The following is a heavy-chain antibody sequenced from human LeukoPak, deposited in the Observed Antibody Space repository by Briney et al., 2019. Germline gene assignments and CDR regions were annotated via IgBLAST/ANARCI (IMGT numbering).Heavy chain of an antibody. V-gene: IGHV3-23*01. Sequence: PGGSLRLSCAASGFTFSSYAMSWVRQAPGKGLEWVSGISGSGGSTYYADSVKGRFTISRDNSKNTLYPQMNSLRGEDTAVYYCAKDGYSSGSTFDYWGHGTLVTVSS. CDR3: AKDGYSSGSTFDY. D-gene: IGHD6-19*01. CDR1: GFTFSSYA. J-gene: IGHJ4*01. CDR2: ISGSGGST.